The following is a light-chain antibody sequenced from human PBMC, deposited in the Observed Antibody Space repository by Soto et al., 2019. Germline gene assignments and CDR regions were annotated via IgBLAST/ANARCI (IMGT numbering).Light chain of an antibody. CDR3: SSYTSSITMV. J-gene: IGLJ2*01. CDR2: DVS. V-gene: IGLV2-14*01. Sequence: QSALTQAAPVSWSPGQSITISCTGTSRVVGGYNYVSWYQQYPGKAPKLMIHDVSNRPSGVSNRFSGSKSGNTASLTISGLQAEDEADYYCSSYTSSITMVFGGGTKVTVL. CDR1: SRVVGGYNY.